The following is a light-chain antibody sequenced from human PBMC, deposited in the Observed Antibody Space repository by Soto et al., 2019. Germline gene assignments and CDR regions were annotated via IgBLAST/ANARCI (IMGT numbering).Light chain of an antibody. Sequence: DIQMTQSPSTLSASVGDRVTITCRASQSISTWLAWYQQRAGKAPQLLIYKASNLESGVPSMFSGSGSGTDFTLTISSLQPDDFATYYCQQYNSYSWAFGQGTKVAIK. J-gene: IGKJ1*01. CDR3: QQYNSYSWA. CDR1: QSISTW. V-gene: IGKV1-5*03. CDR2: KAS.